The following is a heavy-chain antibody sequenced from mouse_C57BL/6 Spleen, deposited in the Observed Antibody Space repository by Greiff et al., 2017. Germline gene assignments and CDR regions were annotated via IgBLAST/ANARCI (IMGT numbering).Heavy chain of an antibody. CDR1: GYAFSSSW. D-gene: IGHD1-1*01. CDR2: IYPGDGDT. J-gene: IGHJ2*01. V-gene: IGHV1-82*01. CDR3: ARFDYGSSYVGYFDY. Sequence: QVQLKESGPELVKPGASVKISCKASGYAFSSSWMNWVKQRPGKGLEWIGRIYPGDGDTNYTGKFKGKATLTADKSSSAAYLQLSCLTSVYSAVYFCARFDYGSSYVGYFDYWGQVTTLTVSS.